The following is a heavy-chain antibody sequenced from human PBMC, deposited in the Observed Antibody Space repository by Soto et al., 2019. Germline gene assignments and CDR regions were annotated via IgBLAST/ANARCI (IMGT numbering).Heavy chain of an antibody. CDR1: GGSISSGGYY. Sequence: SETLSLTCTVSGGSISSGGYYWSWIRQHPGKGLEWIGYIYYSGSTYYNPSLKSRVTISVDTSKNQFSLKLSSVTAADTAVYYCARAETVTLDAFDIWGQGTMVTVSS. D-gene: IGHD5-18*01. CDR3: ARAETVTLDAFDI. J-gene: IGHJ3*02. V-gene: IGHV4-31*03. CDR2: IYYSGST.